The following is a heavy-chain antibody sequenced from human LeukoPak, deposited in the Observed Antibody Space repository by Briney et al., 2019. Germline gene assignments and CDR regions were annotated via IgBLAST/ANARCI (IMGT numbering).Heavy chain of an antibody. CDR3: ARDKRDGYNLGAFDI. CDR1: GFTFSSYG. Sequence: GGSLRLSCAASGFTFSSYGMHWVRQAPGKGLEWVAVIWYDGSNKYYADYVKGRFTISRDNSRNTLYLQMNSLRAEDTAVYYCARDKRDGYNLGAFDIWGQGTMVTVSS. J-gene: IGHJ3*02. D-gene: IGHD5-24*01. V-gene: IGHV3-33*01. CDR2: IWYDGSNK.